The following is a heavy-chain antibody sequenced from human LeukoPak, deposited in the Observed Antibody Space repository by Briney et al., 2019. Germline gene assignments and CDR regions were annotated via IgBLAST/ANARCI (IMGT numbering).Heavy chain of an antibody. V-gene: IGHV1-18*01. CDR3: AGPRITAASTKGAFDI. J-gene: IGHJ3*02. D-gene: IGHD6-13*01. Sequence: ASVKVSCKASGYTFITYSINWVRQAPGQGLEWMGWISTHNGNTNYAQKLQGRVTMTTDTSTSTAYMELRCLRSDDTALYYCAGPRITAASTKGAFDIWGQGTMVTVSS. CDR1: GYTFITYS. CDR2: ISTHNGNT.